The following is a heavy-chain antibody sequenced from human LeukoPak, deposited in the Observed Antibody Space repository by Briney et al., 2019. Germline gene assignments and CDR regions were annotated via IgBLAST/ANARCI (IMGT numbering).Heavy chain of an antibody. Sequence: PSETLSLTCTVSGYSISSGYYWGWIRQPPGKGLEWIGSIYHSGSTYYNPSLKSRVTISVDTSKNQFSLKLSSVTAADTAVYYCASETPYTSSIVGFDYWGQGTLVTVSS. CDR2: IYHSGST. CDR1: GYSISSGYY. V-gene: IGHV4-38-2*02. D-gene: IGHD6-13*01. J-gene: IGHJ4*02. CDR3: ASETPYTSSIVGFDY.